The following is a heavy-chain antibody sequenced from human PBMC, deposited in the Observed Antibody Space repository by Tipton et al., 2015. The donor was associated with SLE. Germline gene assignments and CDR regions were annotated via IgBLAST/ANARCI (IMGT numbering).Heavy chain of an antibody. V-gene: IGHV4-38-2*02. Sequence: TLSLTCTVSGYSISSGYYWGWIRQPPGKGLAWIGSIYHTGTTYYNPSLKSRVTISVDTSKNQFSLRLTSVTAADTAVYYCATNWNWGQGTMVTVSS. CDR1: GYSISSGYY. D-gene: IGHD1-1*01. J-gene: IGHJ3*01. CDR2: IYHTGTT. CDR3: ATNWN.